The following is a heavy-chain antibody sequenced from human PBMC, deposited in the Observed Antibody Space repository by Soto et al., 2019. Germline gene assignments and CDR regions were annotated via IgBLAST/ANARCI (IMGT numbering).Heavy chain of an antibody. V-gene: IGHV3-74*01. Sequence: VGSLRLSGAASGFTFGNYWMHWVRQAPGRGLEWVSRMNSDGRSTNYADSVKGRFTVSRDNAKNTLYLQMNSLRADDTAVYYCATAEVDYWGPGTLVTVSS. J-gene: IGHJ4*02. CDR2: MNSDGRST. CDR3: ATAEVDY. CDR1: GFTFGNYW.